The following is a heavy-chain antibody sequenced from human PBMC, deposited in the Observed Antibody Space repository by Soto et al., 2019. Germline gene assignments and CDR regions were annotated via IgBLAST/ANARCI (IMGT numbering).Heavy chain of an antibody. CDR1: GFTFSSYS. D-gene: IGHD3-22*01. Sequence: GGSLRLSCAASGFTFSSYSMNWVRQAPGKGLEWVSSISSSSSYIYYADSVKGRFTISRDNAKNSLYMQMNSLSAEDTAVYYCARGMTDYDSSGYYDAFDIWGQGTMVTVSS. J-gene: IGHJ3*02. CDR3: ARGMTDYDSSGYYDAFDI. V-gene: IGHV3-21*01. CDR2: ISSSSSYI.